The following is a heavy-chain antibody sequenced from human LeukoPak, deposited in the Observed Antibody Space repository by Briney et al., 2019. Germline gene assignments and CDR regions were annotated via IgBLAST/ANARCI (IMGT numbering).Heavy chain of an antibody. CDR2: ISGGGVTT. Sequence: GGSLRLSCVGSGFTSIAYALTWARQTPGKGLEWVSGISGGGVTTYYADSVKGRFTISRDNSKNTLYLQMNSLRADDTAIYYCARNQQLGGHSYYYYGMDVWGQGTTVTVSS. D-gene: IGHD3-16*01. CDR3: ARNQQLGGHSYYYYGMDV. V-gene: IGHV3-23*01. CDR1: GFTSIAYA. J-gene: IGHJ6*02.